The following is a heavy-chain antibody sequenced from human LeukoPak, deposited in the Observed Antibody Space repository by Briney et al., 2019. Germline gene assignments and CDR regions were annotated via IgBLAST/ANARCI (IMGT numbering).Heavy chain of an antibody. D-gene: IGHD1-26*01. CDR2: INPNSGGT. CDR1: GYTFTGYY. CDR3: ARDKAKWELTAFDY. Sequence: VASVKVSCKASGYTFTGYYMHWVRQAPGQGLEWVGWINPNSGGTNYAQKFQGRVTMTRDTSISTAYMELSRLRSDDTAVYYCARDKAKWELTAFDYWGQGTLVTVSS. J-gene: IGHJ4*02. V-gene: IGHV1-2*02.